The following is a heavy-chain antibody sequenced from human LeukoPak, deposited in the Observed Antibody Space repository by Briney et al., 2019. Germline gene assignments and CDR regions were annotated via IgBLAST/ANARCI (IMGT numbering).Heavy chain of an antibody. Sequence: ASVKVSCKASGYTFTSYAMNWVRQAPGQGLEWMGWVSSYNGNTNHAQKLQGRVTMTTDTSTSTAYMELRSLRSDDTAVYYCARDLPYSSSWESIDYWGQGTLVTVSS. CDR2: VSSYNGNT. CDR3: ARDLPYSSSWESIDY. CDR1: GYTFTSYA. D-gene: IGHD6-13*01. V-gene: IGHV1-18*01. J-gene: IGHJ4*02.